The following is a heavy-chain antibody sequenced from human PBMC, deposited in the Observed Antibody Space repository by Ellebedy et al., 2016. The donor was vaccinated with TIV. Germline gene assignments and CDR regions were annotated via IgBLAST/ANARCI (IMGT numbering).Heavy chain of an antibody. CDR1: GFSFSGYS. D-gene: IGHD2-21*01. CDR2: IPHAGRNE. CDR3: ARAEDLYSDGFDM. J-gene: IGHJ3*02. V-gene: IGHV3-30*03. Sequence: GESLKISCAASGFSFSGYSFHWARQAPGKGLEWVAFIPHAGRNEYYADSVKGRFTISRDNSRSTVYLQMNSLRPDDTAVYYCARAEDLYSDGFDMWGQGTLVTVSS.